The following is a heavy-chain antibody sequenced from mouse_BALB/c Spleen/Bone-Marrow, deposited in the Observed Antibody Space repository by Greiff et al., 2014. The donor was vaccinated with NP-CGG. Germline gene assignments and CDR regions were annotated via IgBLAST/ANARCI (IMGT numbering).Heavy chain of an antibody. D-gene: IGHD3-2*01. CDR2: INPGSGGA. V-gene: IGHV1-54*01. Sequence: VQLQQSGAELVRPGTSVKVSCKASGYAFTNYLIEWVKQRPGQGLEWIGVINPGSGGANYNEKFKGKATLTADKSSSTAYRQLSSLTSDDSAVYFCAREWTARAVDYWGQGTTLTVSS. CDR3: AREWTARAVDY. J-gene: IGHJ2*01. CDR1: GYAFTNYL.